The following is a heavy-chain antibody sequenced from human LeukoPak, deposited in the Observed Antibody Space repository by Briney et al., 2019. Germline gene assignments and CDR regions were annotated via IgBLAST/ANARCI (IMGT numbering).Heavy chain of an antibody. V-gene: IGHV1-69*05. D-gene: IGHD6-13*01. J-gene: IGHJ5*02. CDR3: ARQAAALFYWFDP. CDR2: IILIFGTA. CDR1: GGTFSSYA. Sequence: GASVKVSCKASGGTFSSYAISWVRQAPGQGLEWMGGIILIFGTANYAQKFQGRVTITTDESTSTAYMELSSLRSEDTAVYYCARQAAALFYWFDPWGQGTLVTVSS.